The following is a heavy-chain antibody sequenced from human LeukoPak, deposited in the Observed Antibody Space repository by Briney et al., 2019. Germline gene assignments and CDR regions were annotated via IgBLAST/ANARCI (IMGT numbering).Heavy chain of an antibody. CDR2: IYYSGST. D-gene: IGHD3-22*01. Sequence: SSETLSLTCTVSGGSISSSSYYWGWIRQPPGKGLERIANIYYSGSTYYNPSLKSRVTVSVDTSKNQFSLKLSSVTAADTAVYYCARAVDYYDSSVYFDYWGQGTLVTVSS. CDR3: ARAVDYYDSSVYFDY. J-gene: IGHJ4*02. CDR1: GGSISSSSYY. V-gene: IGHV4-39*07.